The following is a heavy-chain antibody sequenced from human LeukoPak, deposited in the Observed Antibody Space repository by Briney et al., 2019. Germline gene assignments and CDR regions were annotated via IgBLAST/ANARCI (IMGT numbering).Heavy chain of an antibody. D-gene: IGHD3-10*01. CDR1: GYTLTELS. J-gene: IGHJ5*02. Sequence: GASVKVSCKVSGYTLTELSMHWVRQAPGKGLEWMGGFDPEDGETIYAQKFQGRVTMTEDTSTDTAYMELSSLRSEDTAVYYCAATMVRGVIATLNWFDPRGQGTLVTVSS. CDR2: FDPEDGET. CDR3: AATMVRGVIATLNWFDP. V-gene: IGHV1-24*01.